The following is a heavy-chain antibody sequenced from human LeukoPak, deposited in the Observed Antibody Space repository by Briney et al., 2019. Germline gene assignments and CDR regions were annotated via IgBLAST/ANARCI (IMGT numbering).Heavy chain of an antibody. CDR3: ARGGYGDYGTGLFDP. V-gene: IGHV4-30-2*01. Sequence: PSQTLSLTCAVSGGSISSGGYSWRWIRQPPGKGLEWIGYIYHSGSTSYNPSLKSRVTISVDRSKNQFSLKLSSVTAADTAVYYCARGGYGDYGTGLFDPWGQGTLVTVSS. CDR1: GGSISSGGYS. J-gene: IGHJ5*02. D-gene: IGHD4-17*01. CDR2: IYHSGST.